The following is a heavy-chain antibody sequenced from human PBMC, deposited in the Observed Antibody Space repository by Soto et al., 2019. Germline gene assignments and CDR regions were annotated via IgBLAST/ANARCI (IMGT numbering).Heavy chain of an antibody. CDR2: IIPIFGTA. CDR1: GGTFSSYA. Sequence: ASVKVYCKASGGTFSSYAISWVRQAPGQGLEWMGGIIPIFGTANYAQKFQGRVTITADESTSTAYMELSSLRSEDTAVYYRARDPRRSYFDYWGQGTLVTVSS. CDR3: ARDPRRSYFDY. J-gene: IGHJ4*02. V-gene: IGHV1-69*13.